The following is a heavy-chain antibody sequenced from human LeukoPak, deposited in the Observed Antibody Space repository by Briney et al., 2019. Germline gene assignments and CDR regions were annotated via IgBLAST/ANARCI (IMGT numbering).Heavy chain of an antibody. Sequence: SETLSLTCTVSGASIGSTSYYWGWIRQPPGKGLEWIGSINYSGSAHYNPSLKSRVTISVDTSKNQFSLKLSSVAAADTAVYYCARPTSYDFWRIDPWGQGTLVTVSS. V-gene: IGHV4-39*01. D-gene: IGHD3-3*01. J-gene: IGHJ5*02. CDR1: GASIGSTSYY. CDR2: INYSGSA. CDR3: ARPTSYDFWRIDP.